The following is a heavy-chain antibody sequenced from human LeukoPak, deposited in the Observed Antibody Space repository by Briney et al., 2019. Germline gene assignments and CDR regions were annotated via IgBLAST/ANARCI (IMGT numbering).Heavy chain of an antibody. D-gene: IGHD3-10*01. CDR3: ARRPNYYGSGSYHHFDY. Sequence: PGGSLRLSCAASGFTFSSYSMNWLRQAPGKGLEGVSYISSSSSTIYYADSVKGRFTISRDNAKNSLYLQMNSLRAEDTALYYCARRPNYYGSGSYHHFDYWGQGTLVTVSS. V-gene: IGHV3-48*01. CDR2: ISSSSSTI. J-gene: IGHJ4*02. CDR1: GFTFSSYS.